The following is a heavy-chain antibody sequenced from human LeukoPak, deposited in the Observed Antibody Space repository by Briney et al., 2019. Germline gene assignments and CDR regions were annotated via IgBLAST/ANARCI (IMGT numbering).Heavy chain of an antibody. Sequence: ASVKVSCKASGYTFVSYYIHWVRQAPGQGLEWMGIISPNTGDTNYAPKFRGRVTMTRDMSTSTVYMELSSLRSDDTAVYYCTRELEFRAAAVPFPFEYWGQGTLVTASS. D-gene: IGHD6-13*01. CDR1: GYTFVSYY. CDR3: TRELEFRAAAVPFPFEY. CDR2: ISPNTGDT. J-gene: IGHJ4*02. V-gene: IGHV1-46*01.